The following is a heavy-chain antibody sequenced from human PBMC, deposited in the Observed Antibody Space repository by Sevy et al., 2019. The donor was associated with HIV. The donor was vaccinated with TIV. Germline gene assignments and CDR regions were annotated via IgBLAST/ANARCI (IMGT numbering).Heavy chain of an antibody. CDR2: IIPIFGTA. CDR3: ARSSTMVRGVIITLFWFDP. D-gene: IGHD3-10*01. V-gene: IGHV1-69*06. CDR1: GGTFSSYA. Sequence: ASVKVSCNASGGTFSSYAISCVRQAPGQGLGWMGGIIPIFGTANYAQKFQGRVTITADKSTSTAYMELSSLRSEDTAVYYCARSSTMVRGVIITLFWFDPWGQGTLVTVSS. J-gene: IGHJ5*02.